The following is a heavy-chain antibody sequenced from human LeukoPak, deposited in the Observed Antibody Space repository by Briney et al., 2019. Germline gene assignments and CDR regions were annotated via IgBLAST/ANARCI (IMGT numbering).Heavy chain of an antibody. CDR1: GFTFSNFA. J-gene: IGHJ4*02. D-gene: IGHD3-22*01. V-gene: IGHV3-23*01. CDR2: VRGNGGST. CDR3: AKDTARGYYDSSGGFDY. Sequence: GGSPRLSCAASGFTFSNFALSWVRQAPGKGLEWISSVRGNGGSTYYADSVKGRFTISRDNSKNTLYLQMNSLRAEDTAVYYCAKDTARGYYDSSGGFDYWGQGTLVTVSS.